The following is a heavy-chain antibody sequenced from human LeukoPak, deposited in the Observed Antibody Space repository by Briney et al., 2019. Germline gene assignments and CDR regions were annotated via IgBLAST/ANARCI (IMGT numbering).Heavy chain of an antibody. D-gene: IGHD2-15*01. CDR2: IIPIFGTA. Sequence: SVKVSCKASGGTFSSYAISWVRQAPGQGLEWMGGIIPIFGTANYAQKFQGRVTITADESTSTAYMELSSLRSEDSAVYYCARVVVAGPGWYNWFDPWGQGTLVTVSS. CDR3: ARVVVAGPGWYNWFDP. J-gene: IGHJ5*02. V-gene: IGHV1-69*13. CDR1: GGTFSSYA.